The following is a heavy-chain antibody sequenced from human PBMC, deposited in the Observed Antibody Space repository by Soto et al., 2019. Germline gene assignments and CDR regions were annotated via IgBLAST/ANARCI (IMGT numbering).Heavy chain of an antibody. CDR2: ISWNSGSI. CDR1: GFTFDDYA. J-gene: IGHJ3*02. D-gene: IGHD6-13*01. Sequence: EVQLVESGGGLVQPGRSLRLSCAASGFTFDDYAMHWVRQAPGKGLEWVSGISWNSGSIGYADSVKGRFTISRDNAKNSLYLQMNSLRAEDTALYYCAKIPSGASSSWSFGDAFDIWGQGTMVTVSS. V-gene: IGHV3-9*01. CDR3: AKIPSGASSSWSFGDAFDI.